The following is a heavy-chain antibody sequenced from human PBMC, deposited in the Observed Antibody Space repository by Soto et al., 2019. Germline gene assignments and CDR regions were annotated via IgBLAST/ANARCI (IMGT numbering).Heavy chain of an antibody. CDR3: ARGRRYYDSTGRRGLDV. J-gene: IGHJ6*02. CDR1: GDTFSSFT. V-gene: IGHV1-69*08. CDR2: FIPVLHRS. D-gene: IGHD3-22*01. Sequence: QVQLVQSGPEVKKPGSSVRVSCKTSGDTFSSFTFAWVRQAPGHGLEWMGSFIPVLHRSNYGQKFQGRLTITADKSTHTAYLDMSSLISEDTAVYYCARGRRYYDSTGRRGLDVWGQGTAVTVSS.